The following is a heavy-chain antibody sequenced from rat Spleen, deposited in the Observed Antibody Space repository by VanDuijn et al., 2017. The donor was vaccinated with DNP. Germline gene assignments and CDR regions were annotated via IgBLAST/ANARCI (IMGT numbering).Heavy chain of an antibody. J-gene: IGHJ2*01. Sequence: EVQLQESGPGLVKPSQSLSLTCSVTGYSIVSNYGGWVRQFPGNKMEWIGHISYSGSTTYNPSLNGRISITRDTSKNHFFLQLNSVTSEDTDTYYCARWTYYFDYWGQGVMVTVSS. CDR3: ARWTYYFDY. CDR2: ISYSGST. CDR1: GYSIVSNY. V-gene: IGHV3-1*01.